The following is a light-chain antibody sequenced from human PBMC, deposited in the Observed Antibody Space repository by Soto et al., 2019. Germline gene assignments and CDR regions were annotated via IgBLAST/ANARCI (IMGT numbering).Light chain of an antibody. CDR1: QSVSSSY. V-gene: IGKV3-15*01. Sequence: EIVLTQSPGTLSLSQGERATLSCRASQSVSSSYLAWYQQKPGQAPRLLIYGASTRATGIPARFSGSGSGTEFTLTISSLQSEDFAVYYCQQYNNWPPITFGQGTRLEIK. CDR3: QQYNNWPPIT. CDR2: GAS. J-gene: IGKJ5*01.